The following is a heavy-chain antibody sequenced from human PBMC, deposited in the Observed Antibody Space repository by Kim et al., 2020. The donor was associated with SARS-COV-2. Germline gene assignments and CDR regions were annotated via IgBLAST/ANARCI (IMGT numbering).Heavy chain of an antibody. V-gene: IGHV4-34*01. CDR2: INHSGST. D-gene: IGHD2-15*01. CDR3: ARLRGKDIVVVFDP. Sequence: SETLSLTCAVYGGSFSGYYWSWIRQPPGKGLEWIGEINHSGSTNYNPSLKSRVTISVDTSKNQFSLKLSSVTAADTAVYYCARLRGKDIVVVFDPWGQGT. CDR1: GGSFSGYY. J-gene: IGHJ5*02.